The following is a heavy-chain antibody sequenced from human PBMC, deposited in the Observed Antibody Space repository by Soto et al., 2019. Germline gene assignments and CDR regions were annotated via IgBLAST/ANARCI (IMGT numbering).Heavy chain of an antibody. CDR2: ISAYNGNT. V-gene: IGHV1-18*01. CDR3: ARTLGYCSGGSCYFFDY. J-gene: IGHJ4*02. D-gene: IGHD2-15*01. CDR1: GYTFTSYG. Sequence: ASVKVSCKASGYTFTSYGISWVRQAPGQVLEWMGWISAYNGNTNYAQKIQGRVTMTTDTSTSTAYMELRSLRSDDTAVYYCARTLGYCSGGSCYFFDYWGQGTLVTVSS.